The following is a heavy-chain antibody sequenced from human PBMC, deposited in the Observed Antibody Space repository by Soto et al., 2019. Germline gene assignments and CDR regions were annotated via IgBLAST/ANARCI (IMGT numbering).Heavy chain of an antibody. D-gene: IGHD5-18*01. J-gene: IGHJ2*01. CDR1: GDSFNVHY. Sequence: QVRLQQWGAGLLKSSETLSLTCAVYGDSFNVHYWSWIRQSPVRGLEWIGEVNYGGSTNYNPSLKSRVTVSVDTTKIHFSLKMSSVSAADTAMYYGAGGTRDGYYFDFWGRGTLVIVSS. CDR2: VNYGGST. V-gene: IGHV4-34*01. CDR3: AGGTRDGYYFDF.